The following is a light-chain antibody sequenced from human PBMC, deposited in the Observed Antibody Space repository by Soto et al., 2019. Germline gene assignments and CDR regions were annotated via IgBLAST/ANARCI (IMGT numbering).Light chain of an antibody. CDR1: SSDVGAYDY. CDR3: FSFTTTSTHV. J-gene: IGLJ1*01. Sequence: QTVLTQLPSASGSPGQPVTISCTGSSSDVGAYDYVSSYQQHPGKAPKLMIYEINKRPSGVPDRFSGSKPVNTDSLTVSGLHVEDQAEYFCFSFTTTSTHVFGTGTKVTVL. V-gene: IGLV2-8*01. CDR2: EIN.